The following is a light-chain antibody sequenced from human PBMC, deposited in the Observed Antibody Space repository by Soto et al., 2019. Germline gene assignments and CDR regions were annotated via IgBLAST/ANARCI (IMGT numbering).Light chain of an antibody. V-gene: IGKV3-20*01. Sequence: EKVLTQSPGTLSLSPGDRATLSCRASQSVDSSYVAWYQQKPGQAPRLLIYGTSSRATGIPDRVSGSGSGTDFTLTINRLEPAAFAVYYCQQYGISLYTFGQGTKLEIK. CDR2: GTS. CDR1: QSVDSSY. J-gene: IGKJ2*01. CDR3: QQYGISLYT.